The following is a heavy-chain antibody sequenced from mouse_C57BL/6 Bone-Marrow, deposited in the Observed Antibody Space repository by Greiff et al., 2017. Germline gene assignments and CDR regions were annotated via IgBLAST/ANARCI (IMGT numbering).Heavy chain of an antibody. J-gene: IGHJ3*01. CDR3: ANYGPWFAY. CDR1: GYTFTSHW. CDR2: IFPDSGGT. D-gene: IGHD1-1*02. Sequence: VQLQQSGPELVRPGASVKLSCKAPGYTFTSHWMPWVKQRPGRGLAWIGKIFPDSGGTNYNEKFKGKATLTVDTPSSTAYMQLSSLTSEDSAFYYCANYGPWFAYWGQGTLVTVSA. V-gene: IGHV1-56*01.